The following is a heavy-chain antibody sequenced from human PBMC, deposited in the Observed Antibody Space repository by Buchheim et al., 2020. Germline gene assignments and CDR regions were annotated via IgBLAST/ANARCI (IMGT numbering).Heavy chain of an antibody. J-gene: IGHJ5*02. CDR1: GYTFSTYT. D-gene: IGHD6-13*01. Sequence: QVQLVQSGAEVKKPGASVKVSCKASGYTFSTYTMHWVRQAPGQRLEWMGWINTGNGNTKYSQNFRDRVTITRDTSASTAYMELSSLRSEDTAVYYCARIAGQFYTENWFDPWGQGTL. V-gene: IGHV1-3*04. CDR3: ARIAGQFYTENWFDP. CDR2: INTGNGNT.